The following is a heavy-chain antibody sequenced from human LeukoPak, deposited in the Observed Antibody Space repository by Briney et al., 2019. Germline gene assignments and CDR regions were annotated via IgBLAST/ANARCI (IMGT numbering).Heavy chain of an antibody. J-gene: IGHJ4*02. CDR1: GGSISSSSYY. V-gene: IGHV4-39*07. CDR3: ARTLPRSTLVVPAALGY. D-gene: IGHD2-2*01. Sequence: SETLSLTCTVSGGSISSSSYYWGWIRQPPGKGLEWIGSIYYSGSTYYNPFLKSRVTISVDTSKNQFSLKLSSVTAADTAVYYCARTLPRSTLVVPAALGYWGQGTLVTVSS. CDR2: IYYSGST.